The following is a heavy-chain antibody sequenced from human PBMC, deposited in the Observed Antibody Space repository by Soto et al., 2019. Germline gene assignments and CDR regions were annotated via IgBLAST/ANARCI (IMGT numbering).Heavy chain of an antibody. CDR2: ISYDGRKK. CDR3: AKDVTGTTPY. CDR1: GLTFSSYS. J-gene: IGHJ4*02. V-gene: IGHV3-30*18. Sequence: PGGSLRLSCEASGLTFSSYSIHWVRQAPGKGLEWVAVISYDGRKKYYAESVKGRFTISRDNSKNTLYVQMNSLRAEDTAVYYCAKDVTGTTPYWGEGTLVTVSS. D-gene: IGHD1-20*01.